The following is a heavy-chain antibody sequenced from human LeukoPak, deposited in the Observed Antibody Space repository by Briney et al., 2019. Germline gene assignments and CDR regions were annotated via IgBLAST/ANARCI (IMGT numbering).Heavy chain of an antibody. CDR1: GFTFSSYS. Sequence: GGSLRLSCAASGFTFSSYSMNWVRRAPGKGLEGVSSISSGSSYIYYGDSVNGRFTISRDNDKNSLYLQMNSLRADDTAVYYCARGSGSYYNLLFDYWGQGTLVTVSS. CDR2: ISSGSSYI. D-gene: IGHD3-10*01. V-gene: IGHV3-21*01. CDR3: ARGSGSYYNLLFDY. J-gene: IGHJ4*02.